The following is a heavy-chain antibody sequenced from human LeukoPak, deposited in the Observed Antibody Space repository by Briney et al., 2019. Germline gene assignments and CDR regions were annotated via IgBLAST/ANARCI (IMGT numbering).Heavy chain of an antibody. J-gene: IGHJ6*03. CDR3: ARVSAAPYYMDV. CDR1: GFTFSSYS. V-gene: IGHV3-48*04. Sequence: PGGSLRLSCAASGFTFSSYSMNWVRQAPGKGLEWVSYIRSSSRTIYYADSVKGRFTISRDNAKNSLYLQMNSLRAEDTAVYYCARVSAAPYYMDVWGKGTTVTVSS. CDR2: IRSSSRTI. D-gene: IGHD6-13*01.